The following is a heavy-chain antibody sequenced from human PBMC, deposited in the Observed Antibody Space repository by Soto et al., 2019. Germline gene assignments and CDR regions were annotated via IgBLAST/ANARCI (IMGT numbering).Heavy chain of an antibody. CDR2: ISSSGTTI. V-gene: IGHV3-11*01. Sequence: PGGSLRLSCAASRFTFSDSYMSWIRQAPGKGLEWVSYISSSGTTIHYADSVKGRFTISRDNAKNSLYLQMNSLRAEDTAVYYCVRYSSGYYLPDYWGQGTLVTVSS. CDR1: RFTFSDSY. CDR3: VRYSSGYYLPDY. D-gene: IGHD3-22*01. J-gene: IGHJ4*02.